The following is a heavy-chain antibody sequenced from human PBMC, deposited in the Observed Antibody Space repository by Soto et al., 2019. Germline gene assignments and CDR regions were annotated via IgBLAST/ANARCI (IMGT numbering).Heavy chain of an antibody. V-gene: IGHV1-69*02. CDR3: PTSYGSAYRAFDY. CDR2: VNPILSMS. Sequence: QVQLVQSGAELKKPGSSVKVSCKASGDTFSFYTINWVRQAPGLGLEWMGRVNPILSMSNYAQKFQGRVTMTADKSTSTAYMELRSLRSEDTAFYYCPTSYGSAYRAFDYWCQGALVTVSS. D-gene: IGHD3-10*01. CDR1: GDTFSFYT. J-gene: IGHJ4*02.